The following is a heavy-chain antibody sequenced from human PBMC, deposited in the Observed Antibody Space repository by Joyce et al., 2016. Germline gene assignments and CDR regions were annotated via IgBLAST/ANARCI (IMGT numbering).Heavy chain of an antibody. CDR3: ARSSYTNGIFDY. Sequence: EVQLVESGGGLVKPGGSLRLSCAASGFTFSSYSMSWVRQGLGKGLEWVSSLSSSSSYIKYTDSVKGRFTISRDNAKNSLYLQMNSLRVEDTAVYYCARSSYTNGIFDYWGQGTLVTVSS. V-gene: IGHV3-21*01. J-gene: IGHJ4*02. CDR2: LSSSSSYI. CDR1: GFTFSSYS. D-gene: IGHD2-8*01.